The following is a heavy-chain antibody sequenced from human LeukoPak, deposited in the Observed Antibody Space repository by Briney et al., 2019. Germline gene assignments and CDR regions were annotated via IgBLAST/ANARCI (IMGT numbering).Heavy chain of an antibody. V-gene: IGHV3-30-3*01. CDR3: ARANLGCSSTSCPGG. J-gene: IGHJ4*02. D-gene: IGHD2-2*01. Sequence: GGSLRLSCAASGFTFRAYIMHWVRQAPGKGLEWVAVITSDGTNEYYADAVKGRFTISRDNAKNSLYLQMNSLRAEDTAVYYCARANLGCSSTSCPGGWGQGTLVTVSS. CDR2: ITSDGTNE. CDR1: GFTFRAYI.